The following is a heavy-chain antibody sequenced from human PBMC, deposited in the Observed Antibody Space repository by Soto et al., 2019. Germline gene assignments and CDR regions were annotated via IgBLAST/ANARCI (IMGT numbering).Heavy chain of an antibody. V-gene: IGHV3-30-3*01. CDR2: ISYDGSNK. J-gene: IGHJ4*02. CDR3: AREALRRGQWLVFGGAAFDY. D-gene: IGHD6-19*01. CDR1: GFTFSSYA. Sequence: HPGGSLRLSCAASGFTFSSYAMHWVRQAPGKGLEWVAVISYDGSNKYYADSVKGRFTISRDNSKNTLYLQMNSLRAEDTAVYYCAREALRRGQWLVFGGAAFDYWGQGTLVTVSS.